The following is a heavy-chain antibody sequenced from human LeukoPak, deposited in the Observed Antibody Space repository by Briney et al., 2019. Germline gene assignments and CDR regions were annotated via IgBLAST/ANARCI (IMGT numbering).Heavy chain of an antibody. V-gene: IGHV4-4*07. CDR1: GVSISSYY. CDR3: ARDQDYGGNLGFAFDI. Sequence: SETLSLTCTVSGVSISSYYWTWIRQPAGKGLEWIGRIHTSGSTNYNPSLKSRVTMSVDTSKNQFSLKLSSVTAADTAVYYCARDQDYGGNLGFAFDIWGQGTMVTVSS. J-gene: IGHJ3*02. D-gene: IGHD4-23*01. CDR2: IHTSGST.